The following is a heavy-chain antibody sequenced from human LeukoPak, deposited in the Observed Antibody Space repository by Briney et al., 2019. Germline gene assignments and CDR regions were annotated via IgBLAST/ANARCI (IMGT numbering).Heavy chain of an antibody. Sequence: GGSLRLSCAASGFTFSDYYMSWIRQAPGKGLEWVSYISSSGSTIYYADSVKGRFTISRDNAKNSLYLQMNSPRAEDTAVYYCITIAARPSDYWGQGILVTVSS. D-gene: IGHD6-6*01. J-gene: IGHJ4*02. V-gene: IGHV3-11*01. CDR1: GFTFSDYY. CDR2: ISSSGSTI. CDR3: ITIAARPSDY.